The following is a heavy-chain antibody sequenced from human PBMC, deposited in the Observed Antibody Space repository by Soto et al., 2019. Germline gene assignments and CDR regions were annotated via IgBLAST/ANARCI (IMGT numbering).Heavy chain of an antibody. CDR1: GFTFSSYA. CDR3: ARGTAAGTSWWPTDYYYYGMDV. V-gene: IGHV3-30-3*01. CDR2: ISYDGSNK. D-gene: IGHD6-13*01. J-gene: IGHJ6*01. Sequence: HPGGSLRLSCAASGFTFSSYAMHWVRQAPGKGLEWVAVISYDGSNKYYADSVKGRFTISRDNSKNTLYLQMNSLRAEDTAVYYCARGTAAGTSWWPTDYYYYGMDVSGQATTVTVSS.